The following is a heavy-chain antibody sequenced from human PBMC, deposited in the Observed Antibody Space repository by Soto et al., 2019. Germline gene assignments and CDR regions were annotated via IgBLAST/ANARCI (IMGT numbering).Heavy chain of an antibody. D-gene: IGHD1-26*01. V-gene: IGHV2-26*01. CDR2: IFSNDEK. CDR3: ARMMRWDLDFDY. Sequence: QVTLKESGPVLVNPTETLTLTCTVSGFSLTNSRMGVSWIRQPPGKALEWLAHIFSNDEKSYSTSLKSRLTISKDTSKSQVVLTMTNMDPVDTATYYCARMMRWDLDFDYWGQGTLVTVSS. CDR1: GFSLTNSRMG. J-gene: IGHJ4*02.